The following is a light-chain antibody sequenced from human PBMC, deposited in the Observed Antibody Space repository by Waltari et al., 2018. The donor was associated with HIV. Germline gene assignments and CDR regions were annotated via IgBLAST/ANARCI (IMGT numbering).Light chain of an antibody. CDR2: SNN. J-gene: IGLJ2*01. Sequence: QSVPTHLPPASGTPGPRAPIPCSGGRPNTGHNNVYQYQQLPGTAPKLLMYSNNQRPTGVPDRFSGSESSTSASLAISGLRSEDEADYYCAAWEDSLGVVVFGGGTKLTVL. CDR3: AAWEDSLGVVV. CDR1: RPNTGHNN. V-gene: IGLV1-47*02.